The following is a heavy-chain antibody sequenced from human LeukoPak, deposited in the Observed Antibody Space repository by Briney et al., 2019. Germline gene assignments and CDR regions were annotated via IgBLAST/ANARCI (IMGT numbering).Heavy chain of an antibody. CDR2: IYTSGST. CDR1: GGSLSSYY. J-gene: IGHJ4*02. D-gene: IGHD3-22*01. V-gene: IGHV4-4*07. CDR3: ARARNYYDSSGFDY. Sequence: SETLSLTCTVSGGSLSSYYWSWIRQPAGKGLEWIGRIYTSGSTNYNPSLKSRVTMSVDTSKNQFSLKLSSVTAADTAVYYCARARNYYDSSGFDYWGQGTLVTVSS.